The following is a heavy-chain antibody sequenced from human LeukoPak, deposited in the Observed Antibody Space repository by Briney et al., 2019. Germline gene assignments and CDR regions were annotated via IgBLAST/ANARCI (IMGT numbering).Heavy chain of an antibody. D-gene: IGHD2-15*01. CDR3: ARGAIAASDAFDI. CDR1: GGSISSYY. V-gene: IGHV4-59*01. CDR2: IYYSGST. J-gene: IGHJ3*02. Sequence: SETLSLTCTVSGGSISSYYWSWIRRPPGKGLEWIGYIYYSGSTNYNPSLKSRVTISVDTSKNQFSLKLSSVTAADTAVYYCARGAIAASDAFDIWGQGTMVTVSS.